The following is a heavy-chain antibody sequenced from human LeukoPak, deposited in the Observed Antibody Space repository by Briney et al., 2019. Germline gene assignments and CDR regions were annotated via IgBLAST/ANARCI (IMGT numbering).Heavy chain of an antibody. V-gene: IGHV3-33*01. Sequence: GGSLRLSCAASGFTFSSYGMHWVRQAPGKGLEWVAVIWYDGSNKYYADSVKGRYTISRDNSKNTLYLQMNSLRAEDTAVYYCARDHGGSYSTPHGMDVWGQGTTVTVSS. CDR3: ARDHGGSYSTPHGMDV. CDR1: GFTFSSYG. CDR2: IWYDGSNK. D-gene: IGHD1-26*01. J-gene: IGHJ6*02.